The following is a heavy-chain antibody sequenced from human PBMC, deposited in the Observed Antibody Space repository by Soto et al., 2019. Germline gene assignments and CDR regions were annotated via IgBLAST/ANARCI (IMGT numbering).Heavy chain of an antibody. CDR3: ATSNNSSSRYYYYHYGMDV. J-gene: IGHJ6*02. V-gene: IGHV5-51*01. CDR2: IYPGDSDT. Sequence: GESLKISCKGSGYSFTSYWIGWVRQMPGKGLEWMGIIYPGDSDTRYSPSFQGQVTISADKSISTAYLQWSSLKASDTAMYYCATSNNSSSRYYYYHYGMDVWGQGTTVTLSS. D-gene: IGHD6-6*01. CDR1: GYSFTSYW.